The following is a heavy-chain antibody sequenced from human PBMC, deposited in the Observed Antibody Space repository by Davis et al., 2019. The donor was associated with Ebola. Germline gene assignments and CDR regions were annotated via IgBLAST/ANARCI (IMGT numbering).Heavy chain of an antibody. V-gene: IGHV3-23*01. CDR2: ISGSGGST. CDR3: AKGWGYCSSTSCYAPERTTHFDY. CDR1: GITFSSYA. Sequence: PGGSLRLSCAASGITFSSYAMSWVRQAPGKGLEWVSGISGSGGSTYYADSVKGRFTISRDNSKNTLYLQMNSLRAEDTAVYYCAKGWGYCSSTSCYAPERTTHFDYWGQGTLVTVSS. D-gene: IGHD2-2*01. J-gene: IGHJ4*02.